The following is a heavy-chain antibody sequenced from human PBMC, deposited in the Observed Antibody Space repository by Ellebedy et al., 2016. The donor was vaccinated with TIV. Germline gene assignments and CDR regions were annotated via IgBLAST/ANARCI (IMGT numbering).Heavy chain of an antibody. V-gene: IGHV3-7*03. CDR3: ARRSYYDSSRIEYYFDY. J-gene: IGHJ4*02. CDR2: IKQDGSEK. CDR1: GFTFSSYW. D-gene: IGHD3-22*01. Sequence: GGSLRLXXAASGFTFSSYWMSWVRQAPGKGLEWVANIKQDGSEKYYVDSVKGRFTISRDNAKNSLYLQMNSLRAEDTAVYYCARRSYYDSSRIEYYFDYWGQGTLVTVSS.